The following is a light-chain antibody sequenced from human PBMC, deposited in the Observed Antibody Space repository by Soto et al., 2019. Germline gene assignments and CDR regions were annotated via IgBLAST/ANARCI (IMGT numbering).Light chain of an antibody. V-gene: IGKV1-5*03. CDR1: QSISSW. J-gene: IGKJ1*01. Sequence: DIQRTQSPSTLSASVGDRVTITCGASQSISSWLAWYQQKPGKAPKVLIYKASSLESGVPSRFSGSGSGTEFTLTISSLRNDDFATYYCQQYNSYSWTFGQGTKVDIK. CDR3: QQYNSYSWT. CDR2: KAS.